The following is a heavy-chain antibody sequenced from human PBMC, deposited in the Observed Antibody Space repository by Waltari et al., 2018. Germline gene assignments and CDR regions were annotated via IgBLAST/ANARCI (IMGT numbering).Heavy chain of an antibody. CDR1: GYTFTSYA. Sequence: QVQLVQSGAEVKKPGASVKVSCKASGYTFTSYAMHWVRQAPGQRLEWIGWINAGNGNTKYSQEFQGRVTITRDTSASTAYMELSSLRSEDMAVYYCARTGYSSGFPYFDYWGQGTLVTVSS. CDR2: INAGNGNT. D-gene: IGHD6-19*01. J-gene: IGHJ4*02. V-gene: IGHV1-3*03. CDR3: ARTGYSSGFPYFDY.